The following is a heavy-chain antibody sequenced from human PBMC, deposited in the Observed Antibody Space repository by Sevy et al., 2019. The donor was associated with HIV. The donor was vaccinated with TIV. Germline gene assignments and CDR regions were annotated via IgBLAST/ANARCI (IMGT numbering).Heavy chain of an antibody. CDR3: TREGCTKPHDY. V-gene: IGHV3-23*01. Sequence: GGSLRLSCAASGFTFNIYSMSWVRQTPGKGLEWVATLSFGCGKINHADSVKGRFTMSRDDSKNAVYLQMNNLRVEDTAIYYCTREGCTKPHDYWGQGTLVTVSS. D-gene: IGHD2-8*01. CDR1: GFTFNIYS. J-gene: IGHJ4*02. CDR2: LSFGCGKI.